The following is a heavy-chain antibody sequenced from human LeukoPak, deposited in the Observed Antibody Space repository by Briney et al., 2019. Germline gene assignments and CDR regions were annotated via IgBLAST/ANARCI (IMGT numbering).Heavy chain of an antibody. CDR1: GFTFSNYG. D-gene: IGHD3-22*01. CDR2: IHYDGSNK. Sequence: GGSLRLSCAASGFTFSNYGMHWVRQAPGKGLDWVAFIHYDGSNKYYADSVKGRFTISRDDSKNTLYLQMNSLRNEDTAVYYCTTDWLIVVAHWGQGALVTVSS. J-gene: IGHJ4*02. CDR3: TTDWLIVVAH. V-gene: IGHV3-30*02.